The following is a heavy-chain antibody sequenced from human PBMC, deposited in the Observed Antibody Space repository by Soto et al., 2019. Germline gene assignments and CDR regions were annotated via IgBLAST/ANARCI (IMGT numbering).Heavy chain of an antibody. D-gene: IGHD1-1*01. Sequence: PSATLSLTCAVYGGSFSGYYWSWIRQPPGKGLEWIGEINHSGSTNYNPSLKSRVTISVDTSKNQFSLKLSSVTAADTAVYYCARGVTGTTWFDTWGQGTLVAVSA. CDR2: INHSGST. CDR3: ARGVTGTTWFDT. V-gene: IGHV4-34*01. J-gene: IGHJ5*02. CDR1: GGSFSGYY.